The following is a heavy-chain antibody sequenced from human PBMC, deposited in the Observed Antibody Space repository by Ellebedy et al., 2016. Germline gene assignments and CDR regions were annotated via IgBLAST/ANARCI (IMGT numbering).Heavy chain of an antibody. CDR2: ISWDSGNI. V-gene: IGHV3-9*01. CDR3: AKDIGPYFRSGTYNYFVY. CDR1: GFTFADWA. Sequence: GGSLRLSCAASGFTFADWAMHWVRQAPGKGLEWVSGISWDSGNIDYGDSVKGRFTISRDNAKNSLYLQMNSLRTEDTAIYYCAKDIGPYFRSGTYNYFVYWGQGALVTVSS. D-gene: IGHD3-10*01. J-gene: IGHJ4*02.